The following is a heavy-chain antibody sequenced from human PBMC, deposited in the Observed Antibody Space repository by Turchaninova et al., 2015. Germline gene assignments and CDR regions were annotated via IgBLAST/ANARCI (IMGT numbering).Heavy chain of an antibody. J-gene: IGHJ4*02. D-gene: IGHD6-6*01. Sequence: QVQLVQSGAEVKKPGASVKISCKASGYTFTNYYIHWVRQAPGQGFEWVGIINPDSGSITYSQKCQGRVPVTRDTSTSSVYMELSSLRSEDTAVYYCTRDRGSSSAHFDYWGQGTLVTVSS. CDR1: GYTFTNYY. CDR3: TRDRGSSSAHFDY. V-gene: IGHV1-46*01. CDR2: INPDSGSI.